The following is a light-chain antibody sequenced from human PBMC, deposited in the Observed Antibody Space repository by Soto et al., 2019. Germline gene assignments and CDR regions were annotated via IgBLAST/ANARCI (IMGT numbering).Light chain of an antibody. CDR1: QSVGSNY. Sequence: EIVLTQSPGTLSLSPGDRGTLSCRASQSVGSNYLAWYQQKPGQAPRLLIYAASSRAPGIPARFSGSGSGTDFTLTISRLEPEDFALYYCQQYGGSPWTFGQGTKVEIK. J-gene: IGKJ1*01. CDR2: AAS. CDR3: QQYGGSPWT. V-gene: IGKV3-20*01.